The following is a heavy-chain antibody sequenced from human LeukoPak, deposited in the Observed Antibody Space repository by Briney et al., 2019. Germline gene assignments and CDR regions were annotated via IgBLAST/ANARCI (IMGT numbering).Heavy chain of an antibody. CDR2: ISSSGSTI. D-gene: IGHD4-17*01. CDR1: GGSISSYY. V-gene: IGHV3-11*04. Sequence: LSLTCTVSGGSISSYYWSWIRQPPGKGLEWVSYISSSGSTIYYADSVKGRFTISRDNAKNSLYLQMNSLRAEDTAVYYCARAYENNYGDYGWFDPWGQGTLVTVSS. J-gene: IGHJ5*02. CDR3: ARAYENNYGDYGWFDP.